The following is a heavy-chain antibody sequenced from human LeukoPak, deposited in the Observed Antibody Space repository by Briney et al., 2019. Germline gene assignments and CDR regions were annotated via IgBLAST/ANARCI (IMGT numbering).Heavy chain of an antibody. CDR3: ARGPSGYPLFEYYFDY. D-gene: IGHD5-12*01. Sequence: PSETLSLTCTVSGGSISSSSYYWGWIRQPPGKGLEWIGSIYYSGSTYYNPSLKSRVTISVDTSKNQFSLKLSSVTAADTAVYYCARGPSGYPLFEYYFDYWGQGTLVTVSS. J-gene: IGHJ4*02. V-gene: IGHV4-39*07. CDR2: IYYSGST. CDR1: GGSISSSSYY.